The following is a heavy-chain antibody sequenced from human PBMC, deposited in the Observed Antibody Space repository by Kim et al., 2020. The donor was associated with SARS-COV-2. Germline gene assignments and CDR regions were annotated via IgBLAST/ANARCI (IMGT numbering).Heavy chain of an antibody. V-gene: IGHV4-34*01. CDR3: ARERRLGYPDY. J-gene: IGHJ4*02. CDR2: INHSGST. D-gene: IGHD3-16*01. CDR1: GGSFSGYY. Sequence: SETLSLTCAVYGGSFSGYYWSWIRQPPGKGLEWIGEINHSGSTNYNPSLKSRVTISVDTSKNQFSLKLSSVTAADTAVYYCARERRLGYPDYWGQGTLVTVSS.